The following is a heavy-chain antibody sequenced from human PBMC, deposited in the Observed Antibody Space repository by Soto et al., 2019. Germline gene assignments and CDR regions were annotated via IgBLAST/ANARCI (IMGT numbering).Heavy chain of an antibody. CDR2: IHYSGST. CDR3: ASQSLDYYDFWSGTPSFDP. J-gene: IGHJ5*02. V-gene: IGHV4-39*01. CDR1: GGSITGISSY. D-gene: IGHD3-3*01. Sequence: PSETLSLTSTVSGGSITGISSYWGWIRQPPGKGLEWIGSIHYSGSTYYYPSLNSRVTISLDTSKNQFSLKLSSVTAADTAVYYCASQSLDYYDFWSGTPSFDPWGQGTLVTVSS.